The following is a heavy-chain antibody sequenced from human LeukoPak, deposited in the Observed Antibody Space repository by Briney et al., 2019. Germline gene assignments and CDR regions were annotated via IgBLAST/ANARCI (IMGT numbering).Heavy chain of an antibody. Sequence: SVTLSLTCTVSGGSISSSSYQWGWIRQPPGKGLEWIGSFYYSGNTYYSPSLKSRVTVSVDTSKNLFSLNLTSVTAADTAVYSCPRISIAIVPAYFDYWGQGTLVTVSS. J-gene: IGHJ4*02. CDR3: PRISIAIVPAYFDY. CDR1: GGSISSSSYQ. D-gene: IGHD2-2*01. V-gene: IGHV4-39*01. CDR2: FYYSGNT.